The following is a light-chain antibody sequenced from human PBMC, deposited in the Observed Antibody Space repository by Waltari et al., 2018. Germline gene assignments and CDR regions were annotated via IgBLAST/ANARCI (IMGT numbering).Light chain of an antibody. CDR2: EGT. CDR1: SSDVGSYNL. CDR3: CSYVRDITWV. V-gene: IGLV2-23*01. J-gene: IGLJ3*02. Sequence: QSALTQPASASGSPGQSLTIPCTGTSSDVGSYNLVSWYQHHPGKTPKLMIYEGTQRPSGVSDRFSGSKSGDTASLTISGLQAEDEADYYCCSYVRDITWVFGGGTKLTVL.